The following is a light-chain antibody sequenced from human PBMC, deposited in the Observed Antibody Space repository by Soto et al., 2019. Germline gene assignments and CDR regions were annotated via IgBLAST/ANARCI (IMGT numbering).Light chain of an antibody. V-gene: IGKV3-20*01. Sequence: EIVLTQSPGTLSLSPGERATLSCRASQSVSSSYLAWYQQIPGQAPRLLIYGASSRATGIPDRFSGSGSGTDFTLTIRRLEPEDCAVYYCQQYDSSPRTFGQGTKVEIK. CDR1: QSVSSSY. CDR2: GAS. J-gene: IGKJ1*01. CDR3: QQYDSSPRT.